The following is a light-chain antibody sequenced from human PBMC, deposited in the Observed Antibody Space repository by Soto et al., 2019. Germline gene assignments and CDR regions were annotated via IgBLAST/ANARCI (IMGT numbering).Light chain of an antibody. CDR3: SSYAGSNNLAVL. Sequence: QSALTQPPSASGSPGQSVTISCTGTSSDVGGYNYVSWYQQHPGKAPKLMIYDVTKRPSGVPDRFSGSKSGNTASLTVSGLQAEDEDDYHCSSYAGSNNLAVLFGGGTKLTVL. CDR2: DVT. V-gene: IGLV2-8*01. J-gene: IGLJ2*01. CDR1: SSDVGGYNY.